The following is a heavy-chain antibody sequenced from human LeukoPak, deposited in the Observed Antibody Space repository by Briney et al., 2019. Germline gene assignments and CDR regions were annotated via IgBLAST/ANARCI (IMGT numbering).Heavy chain of an antibody. CDR1: GGTFSSYA. J-gene: IGHJ3*02. V-gene: IGHV1-69*06. D-gene: IGHD6-13*01. Sequence: ASVKVSCKASGGTFSSYAISWVRQAPGQGLEWMGGIIPIFGTANYAQKFQGRVTITADKSTGTAYMELSSLRSEDTAVYYCAAGYSSSLAAFDIWGQGTMVTVSS. CDR2: IIPIFGTA. CDR3: AAGYSSSLAAFDI.